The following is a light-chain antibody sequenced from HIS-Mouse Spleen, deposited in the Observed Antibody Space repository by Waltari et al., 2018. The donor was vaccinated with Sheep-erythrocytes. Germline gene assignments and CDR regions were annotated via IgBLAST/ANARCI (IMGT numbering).Light chain of an antibody. CDR3: CSYAGSYNHV. CDR1: SSDVCGYNY. CDR2: DVS. J-gene: IGLJ1*01. V-gene: IGLV2-11*01. Sequence: QSALTQPRSVSGSPGQSVTLPCTGTSSDVCGYNYVSWYQQYPGKAPKLMIYDVSKRPSGVPDRFSGSKSGNTASLTISGLQAEDEADYYCCSYAGSYNHVFATGTKVTVL.